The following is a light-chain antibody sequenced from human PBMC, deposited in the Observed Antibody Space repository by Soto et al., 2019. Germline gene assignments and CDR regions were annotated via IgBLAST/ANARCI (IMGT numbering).Light chain of an antibody. J-gene: IGKJ1*01. CDR2: AAS. CDR1: QAVSNF. CDR3: QQTSSSPWT. Sequence: DIQMTQSPSSLSASVGDRVTITCRASQAVSNFVAWYQHRPGMAPKVLMYAASTLQTGVSSRFSGHGSGTDFTLTNSRHLPEDCPISYCQQTSSSPWTFGQGTRV. V-gene: IGKV1-39*01.